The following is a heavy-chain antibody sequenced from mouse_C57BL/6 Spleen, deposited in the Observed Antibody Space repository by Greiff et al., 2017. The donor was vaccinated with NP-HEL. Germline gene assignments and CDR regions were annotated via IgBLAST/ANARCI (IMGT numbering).Heavy chain of an antibody. V-gene: IGHV3-6*01. J-gene: IGHJ4*01. Sequence: EVQLQQSGPGLVKPSQSLSLTCSVTGYSITSGYYWNWIRQFPGNKLEWMGYISYDGSNNYNPSLKNRISITRDTSKNQFFLKLNSVTTEDTATYYCARRGSTTVVATDAMDYWGQGTSVTVSS. CDR2: ISYDGSN. CDR3: ARRGSTTVVATDAMDY. D-gene: IGHD1-1*01. CDR1: GYSITSGYY.